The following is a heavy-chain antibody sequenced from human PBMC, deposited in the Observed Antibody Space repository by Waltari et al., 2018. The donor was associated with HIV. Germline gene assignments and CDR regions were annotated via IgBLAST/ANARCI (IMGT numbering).Heavy chain of an antibody. CDR3: ATSRTFDY. CDR2: INSDGSST. V-gene: IGHV3-74*01. J-gene: IGHJ4*02. CDR1: GFPFSSYW. Sequence: VQLVESGGGLVQPGGSLRLSCAAPGFPFSSYWMHWVRQVPGKGLIWVSRINSDGSSTSYADSVKGRFTISRDNAKNTLYLQMNSLRAEDTAVYYCATSRTFDYWGQGTLVTVSS.